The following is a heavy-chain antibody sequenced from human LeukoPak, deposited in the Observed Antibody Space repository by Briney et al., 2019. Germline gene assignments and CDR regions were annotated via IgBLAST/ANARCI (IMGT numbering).Heavy chain of an antibody. D-gene: IGHD3-10*01. CDR1: DYTLRISW. CDR3: TAGHYGNL. CDR2: ITTEADGGKT. V-gene: IGHV3-15*01. Sequence: GGSLRLSCAAFDYTLRISWMRWGRQAPGKGPEWVGRITTEADGGKTDYAAPVKGRFTISRDNSKNVMYLQMNNLRTEDTAVYYCTAGHYGNLWGQGTLVTVSS. J-gene: IGHJ5*02.